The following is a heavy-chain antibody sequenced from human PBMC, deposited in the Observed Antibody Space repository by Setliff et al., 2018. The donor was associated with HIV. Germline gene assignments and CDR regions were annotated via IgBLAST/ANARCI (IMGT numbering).Heavy chain of an antibody. CDR1: GGSFTNYF. D-gene: IGHD2-21*02. V-gene: IGHV4-34*10. J-gene: IGHJ1*01. CDR3: ASTYCGGDCYSRYFQH. CDR2: INHSGRT. Sequence: LSLTCAVYGGSFTNYFWSWIRQSPGKGLEWIGEINHSGRTKYNPSLKSRVTMSVDTSKNQFSLKLSSVTAADTAVYYCASTYCGGDCYSRYFQHWGQGTLVTVSS.